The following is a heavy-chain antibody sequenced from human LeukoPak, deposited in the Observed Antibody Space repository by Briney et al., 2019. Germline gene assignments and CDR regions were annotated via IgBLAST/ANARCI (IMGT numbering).Heavy chain of an antibody. CDR2: INQDGSVK. CDR1: GFTFNNYW. Sequence: GGSLRLSCVASGFTFNNYWMSWVRQAPGKGLEWVANINQDGSVKYYADSLKGRFTIFRDNAKKSQYLQMNSPRAEDTAVYYCARIGYSSSSFDYWGQGTLVTVSS. CDR3: ARIGYSSSSFDY. D-gene: IGHD6-6*01. J-gene: IGHJ4*02. V-gene: IGHV3-7*01.